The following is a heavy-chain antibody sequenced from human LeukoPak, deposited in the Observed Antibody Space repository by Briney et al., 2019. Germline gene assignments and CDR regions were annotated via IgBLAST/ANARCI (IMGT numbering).Heavy chain of an antibody. CDR2: IYYSGST. J-gene: IGHJ6*03. V-gene: IGHV4-59*12. CDR1: GGSISSYY. Sequence: SETLSLTCTVSGGSISSYYWSWIRQPPGKGLEWIGYIYYSGSTNYNPSLKSRVTMSVDTSKNQFSLKLSSVTAADTAVYYCARARRHMDVWGKGTTVTVSS. CDR3: ARARRHMDV.